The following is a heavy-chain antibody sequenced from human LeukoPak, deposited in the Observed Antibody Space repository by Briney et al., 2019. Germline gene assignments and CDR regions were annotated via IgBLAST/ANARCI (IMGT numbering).Heavy chain of an antibody. D-gene: IGHD2-2*01. J-gene: IGHJ4*02. CDR1: GFNFNMYA. CDR3: AHGAMYQLDY. V-gene: IGHV3-30*04. Sequence: PGGSLRLSCVASGFNFNMYAIHWVRQAPGKGLEWVACIYPDGNNKDYADSVKGRFIISRDNSKNILFLQMNSLRAEDTAVYYCAHGAMYQLDYWGQGTLVTVSS. CDR2: IYPDGNNK.